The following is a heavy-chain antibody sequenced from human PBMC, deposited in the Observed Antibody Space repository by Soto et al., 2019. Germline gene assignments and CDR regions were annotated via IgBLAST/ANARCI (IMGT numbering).Heavy chain of an antibody. Sequence: QVQLQESGPGLVKPSETLSLTCTVSGGSISSYYWSWIRQPPGKGLEWIGYIYYSGSTNYNPSLKSRVTISVDTSKNQFSLKLSSVTAADTAVYYCARVTAAKYYYYGMDVWGQGTTVTVSS. CDR2: IYYSGST. V-gene: IGHV4-59*01. CDR3: ARVTAAKYYYYGMDV. CDR1: GGSISSYY. J-gene: IGHJ6*02. D-gene: IGHD6-13*01.